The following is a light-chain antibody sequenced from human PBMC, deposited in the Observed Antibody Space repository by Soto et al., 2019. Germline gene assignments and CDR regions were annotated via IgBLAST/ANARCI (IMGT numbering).Light chain of an antibody. Sequence: QSALTQPASVSGSPGQSITISCTGTSSDVGGYNLVSWYQQHPGKAPKLMIYEGNRRPSGVSDRFSASKSGKTASLTISGLQAEDEADYYCCSYAGSSTWVFGGGTKVTVL. CDR1: SSDVGGYNL. CDR2: EGN. V-gene: IGLV2-23*01. J-gene: IGLJ3*02. CDR3: CSYAGSSTWV.